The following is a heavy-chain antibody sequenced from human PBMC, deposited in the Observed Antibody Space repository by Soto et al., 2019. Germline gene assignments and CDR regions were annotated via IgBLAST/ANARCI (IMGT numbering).Heavy chain of an antibody. D-gene: IGHD6-13*01. J-gene: IGHJ4*02. Sequence: SVKVSCKASGYTFTSYAISWVRQAPGQGLEWMGGIVPIFGTANYAQKFQGRVTITADESTSTAYMELSSLRSEDTAVYYCARGGLGYSSSTSLDYWGQGTLVTVSS. CDR1: GYTFTSYA. CDR2: IVPIFGTA. CDR3: ARGGLGYSSSTSLDY. V-gene: IGHV1-69*13.